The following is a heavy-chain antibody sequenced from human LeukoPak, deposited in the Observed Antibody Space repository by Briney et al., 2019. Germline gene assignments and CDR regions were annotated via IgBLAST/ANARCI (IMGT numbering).Heavy chain of an antibody. CDR3: ARDPGLMRAAACGDY. J-gene: IGHJ4*02. CDR2: ISSSSNPI. Sequence: GGSLRLSCSASGFIFSSYGMSWVRQAPGKGLEWISYISSSSNPIYYADAVKGRFTISRDNAKNSLYLQLSSLRAEDTAVYYCARDPGLMRAAACGDYWGQGTLVIVSS. V-gene: IGHV3-48*01. D-gene: IGHD6-13*01. CDR1: GFIFSSYG.